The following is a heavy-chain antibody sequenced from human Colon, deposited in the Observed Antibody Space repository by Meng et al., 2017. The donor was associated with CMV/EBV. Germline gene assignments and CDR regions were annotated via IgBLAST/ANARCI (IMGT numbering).Heavy chain of an antibody. Sequence: QEPGPGLVKPSETLSLTGTVAGEAISGRSYYWGWIRQPPGKGLEWIASIYYTWNDYHNPSLKSRVTISIDTSNNQFSLRLTSVTAADTAVYYCARMALHWYFDLWGRGTLVTVSS. J-gene: IGHJ2*01. CDR2: IYYTWND. D-gene: IGHD5-24*01. CDR1: GEAISGRSYY. V-gene: IGHV4-39*07. CDR3: ARMALHWYFDL.